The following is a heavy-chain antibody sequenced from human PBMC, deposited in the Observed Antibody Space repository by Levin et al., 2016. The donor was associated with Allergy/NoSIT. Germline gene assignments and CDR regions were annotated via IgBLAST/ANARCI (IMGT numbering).Heavy chain of an antibody. Sequence: LSLTCVVSGFPYSYGMHWVRQAPGKGLEWVAVISYDGSIKFHADSVKGRFTISRDTSKNTLYLQMNSLRPEDTGTYYCGRDKAGCTSSKCPLRYYYYMDVWGKGTTVTVSS. CDR3: GRDKAGCTSSKCPLRYYYYMDV. CDR2: ISYDGSIK. V-gene: IGHV3-30*04. D-gene: IGHD2-2*01. CDR1: GFPYSYG. J-gene: IGHJ6*03.